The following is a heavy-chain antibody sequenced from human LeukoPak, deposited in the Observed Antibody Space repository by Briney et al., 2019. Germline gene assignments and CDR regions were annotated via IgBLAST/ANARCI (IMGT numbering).Heavy chain of an antibody. CDR1: GGSISSYY. J-gene: IGHJ4*02. V-gene: IGHV4-59*08. CDR2: IYYSGST. CDR3: ARSSSSWYGKYFDY. Sequence: SETLSLTCTVSGGSISSYYWSWIRQPPGKGLEWIGYIYYSGSTNYNPSLKSRVTISVDTSKNQFSLKLSSVTAADTAVYYCARSSSSWYGKYFDYWGQGTLVTVSS. D-gene: IGHD6-13*01.